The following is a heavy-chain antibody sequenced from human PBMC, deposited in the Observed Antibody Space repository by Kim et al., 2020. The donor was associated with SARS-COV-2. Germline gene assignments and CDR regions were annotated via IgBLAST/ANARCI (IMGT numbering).Heavy chain of an antibody. CDR3: ARSDTAMVTKPSYYFDY. J-gene: IGHJ4*02. Sequence: LKSRVTISVDTSKNQFSLKLSSVTAADTAVYYCARSDTAMVTKPSYYFDYWGQGTLVTVSS. D-gene: IGHD5-18*01. V-gene: IGHV4-39*07.